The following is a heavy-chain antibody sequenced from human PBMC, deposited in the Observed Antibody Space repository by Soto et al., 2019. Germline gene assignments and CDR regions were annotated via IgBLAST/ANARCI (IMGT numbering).Heavy chain of an antibody. V-gene: IGHV3-73*01. J-gene: IGHJ4*02. CDR3: TSFSVGLRY. D-gene: IGHD3-10*01. Sequence: PWXSLRLASAASGLTFNVSAIAWAVQASGKGLEWVGRIRSKANSYATAYAASVKGRFTISRDDSKNTAYLQTNSLKTEYTAVYYCTSFSVGLRYWGQGTLVTVSS. CDR2: IRSKANSYAT. CDR1: GLTFNVSA.